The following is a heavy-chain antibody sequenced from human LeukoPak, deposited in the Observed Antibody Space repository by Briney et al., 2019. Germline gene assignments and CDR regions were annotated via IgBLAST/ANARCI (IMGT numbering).Heavy chain of an antibody. Sequence: SETLSLTCTVSGGSISSYYWSWIRQPAGKGLEWIGRIYTSGSTNYNPSPKSRVTMSVDTSKNQFSLKLSSVTAADTAVYYCAGAYYYDSSGYYPPYWYFDLWGRGTLVTVSS. D-gene: IGHD3-22*01. J-gene: IGHJ2*01. V-gene: IGHV4-4*07. CDR1: GGSISSYY. CDR2: IYTSGST. CDR3: AGAYYYDSSGYYPPYWYFDL.